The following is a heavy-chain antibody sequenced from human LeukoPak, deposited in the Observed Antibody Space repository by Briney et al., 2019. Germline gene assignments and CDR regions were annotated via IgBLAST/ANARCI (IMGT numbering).Heavy chain of an antibody. CDR3: ARESSGWYVGILDY. D-gene: IGHD6-19*01. V-gene: IGHV4-38-2*02. Sequence: PSETLSLTCTVSGYSISSGYYWGWIRQPPGKGLEWIGRIYTSGSTNYNPSLKSRVTMSVDTSKNQFSLKLSSVTAADTAVYYCARESSGWYVGILDYWGQGTLVTVSS. CDR2: IYTSGST. J-gene: IGHJ4*02. CDR1: GYSISSGYY.